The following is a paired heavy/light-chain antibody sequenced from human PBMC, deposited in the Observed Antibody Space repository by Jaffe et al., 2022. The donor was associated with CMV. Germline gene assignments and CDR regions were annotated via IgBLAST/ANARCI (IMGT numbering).Light chain of an antibody. V-gene: IGLV2-23*02. CDR3: CSYTRSGTLYV. CDR1: SSDVGNYDL. J-gene: IGLJ1*01. Sequence: QSALTQPASVSGSPGQSIAISCTGTSSDVGNYDLVSWYQHHPGQAPKLVIYEVTKRPSGVSDRFSGSKSGNTASLTISGLQAADEADYYCCSYTRSGTLYVFGSGTGVTVL. CDR2: EVT.
Heavy chain of an antibody. Sequence: ELQLVESGGGLVQPGGSLRLSCVASGFTLSHYYMHWVRQVPGKGLVWVSHINGDGTTIDYADSVKGRFTISRDNAKNTLYLLLNSLRAEDTALYHCARGGVMAATDFWGQGTLVTVSS. CDR2: INGDGTTI. V-gene: IGHV3-74*01. D-gene: IGHD3-16*01. J-gene: IGHJ4*02. CDR1: GFTLSHYY. CDR3: ARGGVMAATDF.